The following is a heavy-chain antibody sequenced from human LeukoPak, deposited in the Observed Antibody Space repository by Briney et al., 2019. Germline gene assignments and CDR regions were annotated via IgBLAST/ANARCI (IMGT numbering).Heavy chain of an antibody. D-gene: IGHD2-2*01. CDR3: ARDLLPYCSSTSCSGGSGY. Sequence: SETLSLTCTVSGYSLSSGYYWGWIRQPPGKGLEWIGSVDHSGGTYYNPSLRSRVSISVDTSKNQFSLKLSSVTAADTAVYSCARDLLPYCSSTSCSGGSGYWGQGTLVTVSS. CDR1: GYSLSSGYY. V-gene: IGHV4-38-2*02. J-gene: IGHJ4*02. CDR2: VDHSGGT.